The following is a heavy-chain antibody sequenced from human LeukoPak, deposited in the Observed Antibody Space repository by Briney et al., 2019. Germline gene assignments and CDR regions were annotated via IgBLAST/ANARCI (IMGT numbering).Heavy chain of an antibody. CDR2: IYYSGST. CDR3: ARAARGYDGYWFDP. CDR1: GGSISSGGYY. D-gene: IGHD5-12*01. J-gene: IGHJ5*02. Sequence: PSQTLSLTCTVSGGSISSGGYYWSRIRQHPGKGLEWIGYIYYSGSTYYNPSLKSRVTISVDTSKNQFSLKLSSVTAADTAVYYCARAARGYDGYWFDPWGQGTLVTVSS. V-gene: IGHV4-31*03.